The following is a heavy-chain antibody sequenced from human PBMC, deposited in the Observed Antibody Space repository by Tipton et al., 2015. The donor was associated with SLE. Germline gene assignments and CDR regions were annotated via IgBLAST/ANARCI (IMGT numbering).Heavy chain of an antibody. D-gene: IGHD3-10*01. J-gene: IGHJ2*01. V-gene: IGHV4-39*01. CDR3: AGSGALDWYFDL. Sequence: TLSLTCTVSGGSLSSGSYYWGWIRQPPGKGLEWIGCIYYSGSTYYNPSLKSRVTISVDTSKNQFSRKLSYVTAAVTAVYYCAGSGALDWYFDLWGRGTLVTVSS. CDR1: GGSLSSGSYY. CDR2: IYYSGST.